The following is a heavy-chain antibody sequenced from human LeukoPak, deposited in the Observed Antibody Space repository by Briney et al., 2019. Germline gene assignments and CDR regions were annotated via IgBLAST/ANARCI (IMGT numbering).Heavy chain of an antibody. V-gene: IGHV4-38-2*02. CDR3: ARVTSRLGWFDP. D-gene: IGHD1-14*01. Sequence: SETLSLTCTVSGYSISSGYYWGWIRQPPGKGLEWMGSIYHSGSTYYNPSLKSRVTISVDTSKNHFSLKLRSATAADTAVYYCARVTSRLGWFDPWGQGTLVTVSS. J-gene: IGHJ5*02. CDR1: GYSISSGYY. CDR2: IYHSGST.